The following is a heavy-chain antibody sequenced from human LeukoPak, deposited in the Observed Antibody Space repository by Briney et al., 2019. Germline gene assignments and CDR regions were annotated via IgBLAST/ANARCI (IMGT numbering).Heavy chain of an antibody. J-gene: IGHJ4*02. CDR1: GFTFSSYA. Sequence: GSLRLSCAASGFTFSSYAMHWVRQAPGKGLEWVAVISYDGSNKYYADSVKGRFTISRDNSKNTLYLQMNSLRAEDTAVYYCAKYQLRLRTPHFDYWGQGTLVTVSS. CDR2: ISYDGSNK. V-gene: IGHV3-30-3*02. D-gene: IGHD4-17*01. CDR3: AKYQLRLRTPHFDY.